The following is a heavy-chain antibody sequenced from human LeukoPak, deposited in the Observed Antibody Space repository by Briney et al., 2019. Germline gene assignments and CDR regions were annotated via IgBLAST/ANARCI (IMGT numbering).Heavy chain of an antibody. D-gene: IGHD5-24*01. CDR2: INPSGGST. V-gene: IGHV1-46*01. J-gene: IGHJ4*02. Sequence: GASVKVSCKASGYTFTSYYMHWVRQAPGQGLEWMGIINPSGGSTSYAQKFQGRVTITTDESTSTAYMELSSLRSEDTAVYYCARSESSLSEMATIGPLNFDYWGQGTLVTVSS. CDR1: GYTFTSYY. CDR3: ARSESSLSEMATIGPLNFDY.